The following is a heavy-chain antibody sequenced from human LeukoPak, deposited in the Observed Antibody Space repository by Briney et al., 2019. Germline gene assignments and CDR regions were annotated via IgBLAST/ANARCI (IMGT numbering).Heavy chain of an antibody. CDR2: ISSSSSYK. J-gene: IGHJ4*02. V-gene: IGHV3-21*01. CDR1: GFTFSSYS. D-gene: IGHD6-19*01. Sequence: GGSLRLSCVASGFTFSSYSMNWVHQAPGKGLEWVSSISSSSSYKYYTDSVKGRFTISRDNAKNSLYLQMNSLRPEDTAVYYCARSAAGSYYWGQGTLVTVSS. CDR3: ARSAAGSYY.